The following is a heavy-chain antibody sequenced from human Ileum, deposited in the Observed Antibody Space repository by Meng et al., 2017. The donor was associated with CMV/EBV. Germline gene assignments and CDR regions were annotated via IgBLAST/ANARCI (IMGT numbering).Heavy chain of an antibody. J-gene: IGHJ6*02. CDR1: GFTLSKYF. CDR2: ISSSGDRT. V-gene: IGHV3-23*01. Sequence: GESLKISCEASGFTLSKYFMTWVRQTPGKGLEWVAAISSSGDRTYYADSMEGRFTISRDNSKNASYCQIDGVTGDDTAVYYCASPPTGALRLYGVDVWGPGTTVTVSS. CDR3: ASPPTGALRLYGVDV. D-gene: IGHD1-1*01.